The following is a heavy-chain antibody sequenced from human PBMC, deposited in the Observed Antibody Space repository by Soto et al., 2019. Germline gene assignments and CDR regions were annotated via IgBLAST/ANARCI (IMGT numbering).Heavy chain of an antibody. V-gene: IGHV3-30-3*01. CDR3: ARDPNTLAAAVHYYYYGMDV. CDR2: ISYDGSNK. Sequence: QVQLVESGGGVVQPGRSLRLSCAASGFTFSSYAMHWVRQAPGKGLEWVAVISYDGSNKYYADSVKGRFTISRDNSKNTLYLQMTSLRAEDTAVYYCARDPNTLAAAVHYYYYGMDVWGQGTTVTVSS. D-gene: IGHD6-13*01. J-gene: IGHJ6*02. CDR1: GFTFSSYA.